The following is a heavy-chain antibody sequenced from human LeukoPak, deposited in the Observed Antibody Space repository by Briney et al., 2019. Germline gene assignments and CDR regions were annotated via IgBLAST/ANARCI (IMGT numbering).Heavy chain of an antibody. J-gene: IGHJ5*02. Sequence: ASVKVSCKASGYTFTSYAMHWVRQAPGQRLEWMGWINAGNGNTKYSQEFQGRVTITRDTSASTAYMELSSLKSEDMAVYYCARSGGYESNWLDPWGQGTLVSVSS. V-gene: IGHV1-3*03. CDR1: GYTFTSYA. D-gene: IGHD5-12*01. CDR2: INAGNGNT. CDR3: ARSGGYESNWLDP.